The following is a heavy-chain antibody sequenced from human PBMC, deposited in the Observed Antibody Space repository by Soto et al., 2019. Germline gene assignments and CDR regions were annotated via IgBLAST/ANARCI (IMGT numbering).Heavy chain of an antibody. V-gene: IGHV1-69*13. CDR3: ARVSSSLRTGYYESSGYKAPFDH. J-gene: IGHJ4*02. CDR1: GGTFSSYA. CDR2: IIPIFGTA. D-gene: IGHD3-22*01. Sequence: SVKVSCKASGGTFSSYAISWVRQAPGQGLEWMGGIIPIFGTANYAQKFQGRVTITADESTSTAYMELSSLRSEDTAVYYCARVSSSLRTGYYESSGYKAPFDHWGQGTLVTVSS.